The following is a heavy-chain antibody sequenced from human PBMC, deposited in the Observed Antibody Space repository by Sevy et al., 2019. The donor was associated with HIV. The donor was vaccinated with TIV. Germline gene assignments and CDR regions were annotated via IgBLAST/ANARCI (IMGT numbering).Heavy chain of an antibody. Sequence: ASVKVSCKSSGYTFTGYYMHWVRQAPGQGLEWMGWINPNNGDSRSAQKFQGRVTLTRDMSISTAYMELSGLRSDDTAIYFCTRDDLYTDPGEFDWWSHGALVTVSS. D-gene: IGHD3-16*01. J-gene: IGHJ4*01. CDR1: GYTFTGYY. CDR2: INPNNGDS. V-gene: IGHV1-2*02. CDR3: TRDDLYTDPGEFDW.